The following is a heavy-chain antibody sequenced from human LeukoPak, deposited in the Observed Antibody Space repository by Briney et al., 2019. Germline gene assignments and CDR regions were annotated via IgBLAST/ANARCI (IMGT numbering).Heavy chain of an antibody. V-gene: IGHV3-23*01. J-gene: IGHJ3*02. CDR1: GFAFSGYA. CDR2: ISGGAEKT. D-gene: IGHD2-15*01. Sequence: GGSLRLSCAASGFAFSGYAVTWVRQAPGKGLEWVSGISGGAEKTYYADSVKGRFTTSRGNSKNMVFLQTNSLRVEDTAVYYCVKVGAGLNLEYCSGGICYGNSLDIWGQGTMVTVSS. CDR3: VKVGAGLNLEYCSGGICYGNSLDI.